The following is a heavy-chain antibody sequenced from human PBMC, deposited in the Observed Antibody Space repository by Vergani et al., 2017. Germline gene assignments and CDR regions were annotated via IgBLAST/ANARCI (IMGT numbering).Heavy chain of an antibody. CDR1: GFTFTNYA. CDR3: ARLSYDTSPYLQGGYDC. V-gene: IGHV3-23*01. Sequence: EVQLLVSGGGLVQPGGSLRLSCTVSGFTFTNYAMNWVRHAPGKGLEWVSTIINTGETYYADSVKGRFTISRDNSKNTVYLQMNSLRAEDTAVYYWARLSYDTSPYLQGGYDCWGQGTLVSVSS. J-gene: IGHJ4*02. CDR2: IINTGET. D-gene: IGHD3-22*01.